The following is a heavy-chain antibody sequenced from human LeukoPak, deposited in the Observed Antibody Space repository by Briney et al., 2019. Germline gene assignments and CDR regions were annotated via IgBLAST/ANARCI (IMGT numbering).Heavy chain of an antibody. CDR1: GGSISSGGYY. Sequence: SQTLSLTCTVSGGSISSGGYYWSWIRQHPGKGLEWIVYIYYSGSTYYNPSLKSRVTISVDTSKNQFSLKLSSVTAADTAVYYCARGYCSSTSCYSDAFDIWGQGTMVTVSS. CDR3: ARGYCSSTSCYSDAFDI. J-gene: IGHJ3*02. D-gene: IGHD2-2*01. V-gene: IGHV4-31*03. CDR2: IYYSGST.